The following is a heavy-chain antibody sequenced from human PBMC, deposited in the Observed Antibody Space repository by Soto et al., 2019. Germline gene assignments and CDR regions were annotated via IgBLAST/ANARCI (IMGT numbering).Heavy chain of an antibody. CDR2: IIPIFGTA. J-gene: IGHJ6*02. Sequence: VASLKVSCKASGGTFSSYAISWVRQAPGQGLEWMGGIIPIFGTANYAQKFQGRVTITADESTSTAYMELSSLRSEDTAVYYCARTEKLEVYGMDVWGQGTTVNVSS. D-gene: IGHD3-3*01. CDR1: GGTFSSYA. CDR3: ARTEKLEVYGMDV. V-gene: IGHV1-69*13.